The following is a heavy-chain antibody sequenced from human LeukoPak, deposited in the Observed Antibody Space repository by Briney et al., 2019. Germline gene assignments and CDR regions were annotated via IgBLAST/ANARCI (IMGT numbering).Heavy chain of an antibody. Sequence: PGGSLRLSCAASGFTFSSYSMNWVRQAPGKGLEWVSYISSVSSTIYYADSVKGRFTISRDNAKNSLCLQMNSLRAEDTAVYYCARENIVVVTAIRDAFDIWGQGTMVTVSS. CDR2: ISSVSSTI. D-gene: IGHD2-21*02. V-gene: IGHV3-48*01. J-gene: IGHJ3*02. CDR3: ARENIVVVTAIRDAFDI. CDR1: GFTFSSYS.